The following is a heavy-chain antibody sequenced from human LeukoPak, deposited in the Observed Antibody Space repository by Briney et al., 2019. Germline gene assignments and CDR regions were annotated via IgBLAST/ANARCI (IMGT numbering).Heavy chain of an antibody. J-gene: IGHJ3*02. V-gene: IGHV3-53*01. CDR1: GFTVSSNY. Sequence: GGSLRLSCAASGFTVSSNYMSWVRQAPGKGLEWVSIIYSGGNTYYADSVKGRFTISRDNSKNTLYLQMNSLRAEDTAVYYCAKDNFDSSGTQYDAFDTWGQGTMVTVSS. D-gene: IGHD3-22*01. CDR3: AKDNFDSSGTQYDAFDT. CDR2: IYSGGNT.